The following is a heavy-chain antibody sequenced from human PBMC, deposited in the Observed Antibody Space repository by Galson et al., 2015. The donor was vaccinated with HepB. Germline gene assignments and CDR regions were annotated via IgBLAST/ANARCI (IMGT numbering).Heavy chain of an antibody. CDR1: GCSISSGGYY. Sequence: PLSLTCTVSGCSISSGGYYWSWLRQHPGKGLEWIGYMYYSGSTYYNPSLESRVTISVDTSKNQFSLKLSSVTAADTAVYYCARDPNYYMDVWGKGTTVTVSS. V-gene: IGHV4-31*03. CDR2: MYYSGST. J-gene: IGHJ6*03. CDR3: ARDPNYYMDV.